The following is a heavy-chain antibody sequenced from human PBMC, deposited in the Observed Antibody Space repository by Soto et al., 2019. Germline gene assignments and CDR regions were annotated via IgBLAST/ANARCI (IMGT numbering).Heavy chain of an antibody. V-gene: IGHV1-18*01. D-gene: IGHD6-13*01. CDR1: GYTFTSYG. Sequence: QVLLVQSGAEVKKPGASVKVSCTASGYTFTSYGISLGRQAPGQGLEWMGWISAYNGNTNYAQKLQGRDTMTTDTSTSTAYMELRSLRADDTAVYYCSSFSIAATDPYGMDVWGQGTTVTVSS. CDR2: ISAYNGNT. J-gene: IGHJ6*02. CDR3: SSFSIAATDPYGMDV.